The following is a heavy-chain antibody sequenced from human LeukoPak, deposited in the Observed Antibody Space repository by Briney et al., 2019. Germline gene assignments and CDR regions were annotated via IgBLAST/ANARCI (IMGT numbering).Heavy chain of an antibody. CDR3: ARASRDYGDYGGDAFDI. CDR1: GYTFASYD. V-gene: IGHV1-8*03. CDR2: MNPNSGNT. J-gene: IGHJ3*02. D-gene: IGHD4-17*01. Sequence: GASVKVSCKASGYTFASYDINWVRQATGQGLEWMGWMNPNSGNTGYAQKFQSRVSITRNTSISTAYMELSSLRSEDTAVYYCARASRDYGDYGGDAFDIWGQGTMVTVSS.